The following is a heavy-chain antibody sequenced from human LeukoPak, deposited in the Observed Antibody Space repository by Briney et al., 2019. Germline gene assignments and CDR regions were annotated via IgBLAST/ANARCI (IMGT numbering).Heavy chain of an antibody. CDR1: GYTFTGYY. CDR2: INPNSGGT. J-gene: IGHJ4*02. Sequence: ASVKVSCKASGYTFTGYYMHWVRQAPGQGLEWMGWINPNSGGTNYAQKFQGRVTVTRDTSISTAYMELSRLRSDDTAVYYCARNYGSGSLFIDYWGQGTLVTVSS. V-gene: IGHV1-2*02. D-gene: IGHD3-10*01. CDR3: ARNYGSGSLFIDY.